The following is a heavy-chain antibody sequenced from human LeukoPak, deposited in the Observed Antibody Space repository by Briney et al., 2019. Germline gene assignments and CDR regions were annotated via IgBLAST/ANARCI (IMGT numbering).Heavy chain of an antibody. J-gene: IGHJ4*02. CDR1: GFTFSSYS. CDR2: IASKTDGGTT. CDR3: TTGIRGD. Sequence: GGPLRLSCAASGFTFSSYSMNWVRQAPGKGLEWVGRIASKTDGGTTDYAAPVKGRFTISRDDSKNTLFLQMNSLKTEDTAVYYCTTGIRGDCGQGTLVTVSS. V-gene: IGHV3-15*04.